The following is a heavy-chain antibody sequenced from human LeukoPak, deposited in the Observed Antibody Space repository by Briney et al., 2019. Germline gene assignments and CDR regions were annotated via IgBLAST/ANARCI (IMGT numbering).Heavy chain of an antibody. D-gene: IGHD2-2*01. Sequence: SGGSLRLSCAASGFSFSNYWMSWVRQAPGKGLEWVANMKQDGSEKYYVDSVKGRFTISRDNAKNSLYLQMNSLRAEDTAVYYCAKVGNIVVVPAAHGRFNAFDIWGQGTMVTVSS. CDR3: AKVGNIVVVPAAHGRFNAFDI. J-gene: IGHJ3*02. CDR1: GFSFSNYW. CDR2: MKQDGSEK. V-gene: IGHV3-7*03.